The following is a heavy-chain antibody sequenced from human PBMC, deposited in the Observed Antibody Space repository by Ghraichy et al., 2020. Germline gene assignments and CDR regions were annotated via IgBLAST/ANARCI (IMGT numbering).Heavy chain of an antibody. V-gene: IGHV1-2*02. D-gene: IGHD6-19*01. CDR1: GYTFTGYY. J-gene: IGHJ4*02. CDR2: INPNSGGT. CDR3: ARDRAYSSGWYSY. Sequence: ASVKVSCKASGYTFTGYYMHWVRQAPGQGLEWMGWINPNSGGTNYAQKFQGRVTMTRDTSISTAYMELSRLRSDDTAVYYCARDRAYSSGWYSYWGQGTLVTVSS.